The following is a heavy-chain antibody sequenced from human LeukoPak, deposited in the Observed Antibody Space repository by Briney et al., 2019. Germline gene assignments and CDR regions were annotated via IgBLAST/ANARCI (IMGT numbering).Heavy chain of an antibody. Sequence: ASVKVSCKASGYTFTSYDINWVRQATGQGLEWMEWMNPNSGNTGYAQKFQGRVTMTRNTSISTAYMELSSLRSEDTAVYYCARVIYGSSSGMDVWFDPWGQGTLVTVSS. CDR3: ARVIYGSSSGMDVWFDP. D-gene: IGHD6-6*01. CDR1: GYTFTSYD. J-gene: IGHJ5*02. CDR2: MNPNSGNT. V-gene: IGHV1-8*01.